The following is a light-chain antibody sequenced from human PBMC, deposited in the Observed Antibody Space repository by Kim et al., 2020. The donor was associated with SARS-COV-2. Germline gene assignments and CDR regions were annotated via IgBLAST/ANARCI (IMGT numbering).Light chain of an antibody. CDR2: DVS. J-gene: IGLJ2*01. Sequence: PGQSITISCTGTSSDVGGYNYVAWYQQHPGKAPKLMIYDVSNRPSGVPNRFSGSKSGNTASLTISGLQAEDEADYYCSSYTSSSPLFGGGTQLTVL. V-gene: IGLV2-14*03. CDR3: SSYTSSSPL. CDR1: SSDVGGYNY.